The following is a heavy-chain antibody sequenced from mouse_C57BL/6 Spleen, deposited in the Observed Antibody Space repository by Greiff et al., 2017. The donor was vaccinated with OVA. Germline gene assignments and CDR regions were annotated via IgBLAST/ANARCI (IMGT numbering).Heavy chain of an antibody. CDR1: GYTFTSYG. D-gene: IGHD1-1*01. J-gene: IGHJ2*01. CDR3: ARGGDYYGSSLYYFDY. Sequence: LVESGAELARPGASVKLSCKASGYTFTSYGISWVKQRTGQGLEWIGEIYPRSGNTYYNEKFKGKATLTADKSSSTAYMELRSLTSEDSAVYFCARGGDYYGSSLYYFDYWGQGTTLTVSS. CDR2: IYPRSGNT. V-gene: IGHV1-81*01.